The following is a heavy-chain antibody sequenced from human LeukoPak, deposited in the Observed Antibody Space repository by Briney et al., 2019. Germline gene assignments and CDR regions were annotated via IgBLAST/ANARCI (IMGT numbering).Heavy chain of an antibody. CDR3: ARSDSSSWGYYYYYYMDV. CDR1: GGSFSSYY. V-gene: IGHV4-59*01. D-gene: IGHD6-13*01. Sequence: SETLSLTCAVYGGSFSSYYWSWIRQPPGKGLEWIGYIYYSGSTNYNPSLKSRVTISVDTSKNQFSLKLSSVTAADTAVYYCARSDSSSWGYYYYYYMDVWGKGTTVTVSS. CDR2: IYYSGST. J-gene: IGHJ6*03.